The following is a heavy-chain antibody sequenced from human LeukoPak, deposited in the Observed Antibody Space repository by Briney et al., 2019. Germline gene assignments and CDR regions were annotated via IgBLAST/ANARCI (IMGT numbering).Heavy chain of an antibody. CDR1: GGSISSYY. V-gene: IGHV4-4*07. Sequence: SETLSLTCTVSGGSISSYYWSWFRQPAGKGLEWLGRIYTSGSTNYNASLKSRVSMSVDTSKNQFSLKLSSVTAADTAVFYCARENSGSYREFDYWGQGTLVTVSS. CDR3: ARENSGSYREFDY. CDR2: IYTSGST. J-gene: IGHJ4*02. D-gene: IGHD1-26*01.